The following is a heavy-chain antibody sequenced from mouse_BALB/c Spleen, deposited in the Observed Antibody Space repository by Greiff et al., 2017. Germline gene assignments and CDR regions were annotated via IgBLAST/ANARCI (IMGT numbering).Heavy chain of an antibody. D-gene: IGHD2-10*02. J-gene: IGHJ4*01. Sequence: QVQLQQSGAELVRPGTSVKLSCKASGYAFTNYLIEWVKQRPGQGLEWIGVINPGSGGTNYNEKFKGKATLTADKSSSTAYMQLSSLTSDDSAVYFCARKYGNYDYAMDYWGQGTSVTVSS. CDR3: ARKYGNYDYAMDY. V-gene: IGHV1-54*01. CDR2: INPGSGGT. CDR1: GYAFTNYL.